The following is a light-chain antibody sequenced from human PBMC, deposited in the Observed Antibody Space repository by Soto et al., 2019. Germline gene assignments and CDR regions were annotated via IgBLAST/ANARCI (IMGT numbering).Light chain of an antibody. V-gene: IGKV3-20*01. CDR2: AAS. J-gene: IGKJ4*01. CDR1: QSISTTY. Sequence: EIVLTQSPGTLSLSPGERATLSCRASQSISTTYLNWYQQKPGQAPRPLIFAASSRAAGVPDRFSGSGSGTDFSLTISRLEPEDFGVYYCQHYGGSPPLTFGGGAKVEIK. CDR3: QHYGGSPPLT.